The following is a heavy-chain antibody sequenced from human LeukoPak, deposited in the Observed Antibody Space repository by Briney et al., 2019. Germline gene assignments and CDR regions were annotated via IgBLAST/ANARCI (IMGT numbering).Heavy chain of an antibody. CDR2: ISGSGGST. V-gene: IGHV3-23*01. D-gene: IGHD3-22*01. Sequence: GGSLRLSCAASGFTFSSYAMSWVRQAPGNGLEWVSAISGSGGSTYYADSVKGRFTISRDNSKNTLYLQMNSLRAEDTAVYYCAKTVFLNYYDSSGYPYYFDYWGQGTLVTVSS. CDR3: AKTVFLNYYDSSGYPYYFDY. CDR1: GFTFSSYA. J-gene: IGHJ4*02.